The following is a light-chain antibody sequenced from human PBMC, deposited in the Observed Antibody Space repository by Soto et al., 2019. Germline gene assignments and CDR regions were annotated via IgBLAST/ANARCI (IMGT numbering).Light chain of an antibody. J-gene: IGKJ5*01. CDR1: QGISNY. V-gene: IGKV1-27*01. CDR2: AAS. Sequence: DIQMTQSPSSLSASVGNRFSITFRASQGISNYLAWYQQKPGKAPKVLIYAASTLQPGVPSRFSGSGSGTDFTLTINSLQPDDIATYYCQNYDSAPITFGQGTRLEIK. CDR3: QNYDSAPIT.